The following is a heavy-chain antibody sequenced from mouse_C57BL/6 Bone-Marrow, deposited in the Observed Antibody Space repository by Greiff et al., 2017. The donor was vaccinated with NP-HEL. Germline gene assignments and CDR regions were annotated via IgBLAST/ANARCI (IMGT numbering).Heavy chain of an antibody. CDR1: GFTFSNYW. CDR3: RHYGYDEAWFAY. Sequence: EVKVEESGGGLVQPGGSMKLSCVASGFTFSNYWMNWVRQSPEKGLEWVAQIRLKSDNYATHYAESVQGRFTISRDDSKSSVYLQRNNLSAEDTGIYYCRHYGYDEAWFAYWGQGTLVTVSA. V-gene: IGHV6-3*01. J-gene: IGHJ3*01. D-gene: IGHD2-2*01. CDR2: IRLKSDNYAT.